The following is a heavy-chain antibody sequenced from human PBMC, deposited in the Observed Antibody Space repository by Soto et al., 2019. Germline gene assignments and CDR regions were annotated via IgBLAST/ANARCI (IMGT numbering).Heavy chain of an antibody. D-gene: IGHD3-3*01. Sequence: QVQLQESGPGLVKPSQTLSLTCTVSGGSISSGGYYWSWIRQHPGKGLEWIGYIYYSGSTYYNPSLKSRVTISVDTSKNQFSLKLSSVTAADTAVYYCAREVITIFGVVIISGYFDYWGQGTLVTVSS. CDR3: AREVITIFGVVIISGYFDY. J-gene: IGHJ4*02. V-gene: IGHV4-31*03. CDR2: IYYSGST. CDR1: GGSISSGGYY.